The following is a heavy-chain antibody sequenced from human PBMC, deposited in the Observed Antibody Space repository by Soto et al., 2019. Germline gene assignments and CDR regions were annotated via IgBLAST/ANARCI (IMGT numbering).Heavy chain of an antibody. J-gene: IGHJ4*02. CDR1: GGSISSGGYY. Sequence: QVQLQESGPGLVKPSQTLSLTCTVSGGSISSGGYYWSWIRQHPGKGLEWIGYIYYSGSTYYNPSLKSRVTISVDTSKNQFSLKLSSVTAADTAVYYCARAPITMVRGVIPQGAFFDYWGQGTLVTVSS. D-gene: IGHD3-10*01. CDR2: IYYSGST. CDR3: ARAPITMVRGVIPQGAFFDY. V-gene: IGHV4-31*03.